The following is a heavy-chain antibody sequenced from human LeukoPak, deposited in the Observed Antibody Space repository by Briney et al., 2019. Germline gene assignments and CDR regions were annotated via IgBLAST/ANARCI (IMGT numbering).Heavy chain of an antibody. J-gene: IGHJ3*01. CDR3: ARDGLGARSLDL. CDR2: ISSNSKTI. D-gene: IGHD4-17*01. Sequence: QPGGSLRLSCAASGFTFRTYEMNWVRQAPGWGLEWISYISSNSKTIYYADSVKGRITVSRDNAENSLYLQVNSLRGEDTAIYYCARDGLGARSLDLWGHGTLVTVSS. CDR1: GFTFRTYE. V-gene: IGHV3-48*03.